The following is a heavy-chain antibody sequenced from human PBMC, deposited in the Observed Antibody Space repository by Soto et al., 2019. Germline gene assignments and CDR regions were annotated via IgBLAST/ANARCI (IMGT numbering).Heavy chain of an antibody. J-gene: IGHJ4*02. D-gene: IGHD3-16*02. Sequence: PSETLSLTCAVYGGSFSGYYWSWIRQPPGKGLEWIGEINHSGSTNYNPSLKSRVTISVDTSKNQFSLKLSSVTAADTAVYYCARDTLTFYDYMCGSYRSPLYYFDYGGQGTLVTVPS. CDR1: GGSFSGYY. CDR2: INHSGST. V-gene: IGHV4-34*01. CDR3: ARDTLTFYDYMCGSYRSPLYYFDY.